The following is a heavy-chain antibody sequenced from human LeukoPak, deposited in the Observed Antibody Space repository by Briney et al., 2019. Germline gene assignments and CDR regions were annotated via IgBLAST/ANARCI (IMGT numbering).Heavy chain of an antibody. CDR3: ARRAVAAADY. D-gene: IGHD6-13*01. V-gene: IGHV5-51*01. J-gene: IGHJ4*02. Sequence: GESLKISCMGSGYSFTSYWIGWVRQMPGKSLEWMGIIYPGDSETRYSPSFQGQVTISADKSISTAYLQWSSMKASDTAIYYCARRAVAAADYWGQGTLVTVSS. CDR2: IYPGDSET. CDR1: GYSFTSYW.